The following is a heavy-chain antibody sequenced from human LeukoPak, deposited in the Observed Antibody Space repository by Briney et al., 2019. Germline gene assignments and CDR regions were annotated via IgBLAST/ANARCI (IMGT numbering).Heavy chain of an antibody. Sequence: GGSLRLSCTASGFTFGDYAMSWVRQAPGKGLEWVGFIRSKAYGGTTEYAASVKGRFTISRDDSESIAYLQMNSLKTEDTAVYYCTRGRYYDSSGYYYVEYWGQGTLVTVSS. CDR2: IRSKAYGGTT. CDR1: GFTFGDYA. J-gene: IGHJ4*02. V-gene: IGHV3-49*04. CDR3: TRGRYYDSSGYYYVEY. D-gene: IGHD3-22*01.